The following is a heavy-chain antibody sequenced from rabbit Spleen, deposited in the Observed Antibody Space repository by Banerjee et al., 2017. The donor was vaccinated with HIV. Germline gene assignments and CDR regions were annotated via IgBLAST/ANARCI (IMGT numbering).Heavy chain of an antibody. D-gene: IGHD7-1*01. J-gene: IGHJ4*01. V-gene: IGHV1S45*01. CDR3: ARLYTGYSYAIAYFTL. CDR1: GFSFSSGYD. Sequence: QEQLVESGGDLVQPEGSLTLTCTASGFSFSSGYDMCWVRQAPGKGLEWIGCIYTGSGSTYYASWAKGRFTISKTSSTTVTLQMTSLTAADTATYFCARLYTGYSYAIAYFTLWGPDTLVTVS. CDR2: IYTGSGST.